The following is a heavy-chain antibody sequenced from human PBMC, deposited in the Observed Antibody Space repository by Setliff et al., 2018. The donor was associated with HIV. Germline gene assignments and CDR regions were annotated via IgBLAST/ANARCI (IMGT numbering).Heavy chain of an antibody. CDR3: TRVPLSSPSRPGGYFDY. CDR1: GGSISSGAYY. CDR2: IYYSGST. V-gene: IGHV4-31*03. Sequence: SETLSLTCTVSGGSISSGAYYWSWIRQHPGKGLEWIGYIYYSGSTYYNPSLKSRVTISVDTSKNQFSLKLNSVTAADTAVYYCTRVPLSSPSRPGGYFDYWGQGTLVTVSS. J-gene: IGHJ4*02. D-gene: IGHD3-16*01.